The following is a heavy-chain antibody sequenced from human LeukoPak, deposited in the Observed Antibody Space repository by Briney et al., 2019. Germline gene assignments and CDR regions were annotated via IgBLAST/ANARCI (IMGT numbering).Heavy chain of an antibody. D-gene: IGHD3-22*01. CDR3: AKYDYYDSSGYYSDY. V-gene: IGHV3-23*01. J-gene: IGHJ4*02. CDR1: GFTFSSYA. Sequence: GGSLRLSCAASGFTFSSYAMSWVRQAPGKGLEWVSAISGGGGSTYYADSVKGRFTISRDNSKNTLYLQMNSLRAEDTAVYYCAKYDYYDSSGYYSDYWGQGTLVTVSS. CDR2: ISGGGGST.